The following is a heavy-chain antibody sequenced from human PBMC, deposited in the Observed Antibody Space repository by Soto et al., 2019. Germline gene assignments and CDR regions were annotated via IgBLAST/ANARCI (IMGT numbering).Heavy chain of an antibody. Sequence: PGGSLRLSCAASGFTFSSYWMSWFRQAPGKGLEWVANIKEDGSEKHYVDSVKGRFTISRDNAKNSLYLQMNSLRAEDTAVYYCARDHLGYCSGGSCSWDRYFDLWGRGTLVTVSS. J-gene: IGHJ2*01. CDR2: IKEDGSEK. CDR3: ARDHLGYCSGGSCSWDRYFDL. D-gene: IGHD2-15*01. CDR1: GFTFSSYW. V-gene: IGHV3-7*01.